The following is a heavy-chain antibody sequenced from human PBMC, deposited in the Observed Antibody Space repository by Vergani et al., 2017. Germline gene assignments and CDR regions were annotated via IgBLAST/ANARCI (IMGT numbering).Heavy chain of an antibody. Sequence: QVQLVQSGAEVKKPGSSVKVSCKASGYTFTSYGISWVRQAPGQGLEWMGWISAYNGNTNYAQKFQGWVTMTRDTSISTAYMELSRLRSDDTAVYYCAGEVGATSSSLFDYWGQGTLVTVSS. CDR3: AGEVGATSSSLFDY. CDR1: GYTFTSYG. D-gene: IGHD1-26*01. J-gene: IGHJ4*02. CDR2: ISAYNGNT. V-gene: IGHV1-18*01.